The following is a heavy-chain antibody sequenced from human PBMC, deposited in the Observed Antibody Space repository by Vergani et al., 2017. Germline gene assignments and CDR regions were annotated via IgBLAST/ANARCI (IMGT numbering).Heavy chain of an antibody. J-gene: IGHJ4*02. CDR2: IYSTGST. CDR1: GDSISSGVYY. CDR3: ARMGGYXEGDAFRIGYFDS. D-gene: IGHD2-2*01. V-gene: IGHV4-31*03. Sequence: QVQLQESGPGLVKPSQTLSLTCSVSGDSISSGVYYWNWIRQHPGKGLEWIGYIYSTGSTHHNPSLRRRINMSVDTSKNQFSLKLNSVTAADTAMYYYARMGGYXEGDAFRIGYFDSWGPGILVTVSS.